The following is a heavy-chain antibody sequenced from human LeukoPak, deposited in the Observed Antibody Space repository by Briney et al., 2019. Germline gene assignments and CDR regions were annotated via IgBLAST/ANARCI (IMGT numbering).Heavy chain of an antibody. J-gene: IGHJ4*02. V-gene: IGHV1-2*02. Sequence: GASVKVSCKASGGTFSSYAISWVRQAPGQGLEWMGWINPNSGGTNYAQKFQGRVTMTRDTSISTAYMELSRLRSDDTAVYYCARDAGTTSLIPYYFDYWGQGTLVTVSS. CDR2: INPNSGGT. CDR1: GGTFSSYA. CDR3: ARDAGTTSLIPYYFDY. D-gene: IGHD1-7*01.